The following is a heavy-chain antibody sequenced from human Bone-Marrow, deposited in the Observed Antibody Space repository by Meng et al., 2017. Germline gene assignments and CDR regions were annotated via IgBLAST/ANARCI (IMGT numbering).Heavy chain of an antibody. V-gene: IGHV4-30-4*01. J-gene: IGHJ4*02. CDR1: GGSISSGDYY. CDR2: IYYSGST. D-gene: IGHD1-26*01. Sequence: QVQLQESGPGLVKPSQTLSLTCTVSGGSISSGDYYWRWIRQPPGKGLDWIGYIYYSGSTYYNPSLKSRVTISIDTSKIQFSLKLSSVTAADTAVYYCARGYSGSLYADYWGQGTLVTCYS. CDR3: ARGYSGSLYADY.